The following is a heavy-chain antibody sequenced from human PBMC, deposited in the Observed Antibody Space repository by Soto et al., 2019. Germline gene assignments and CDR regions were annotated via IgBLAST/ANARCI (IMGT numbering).Heavy chain of an antibody. CDR3: AKTAAATIRLEFDY. Sequence: EVQLLESGGGLVQPGGSLRLSCAASGFTFTTYTMSWVRQAPGKGLEWVSAITGSGGSTYYADSVKGRFTISRDNSKNTRYLQRNCLRAEDMAVYYLAKTAAATIRLEFDYWAQGALVTVS. CDR2: ITGSGGST. J-gene: IGHJ4*02. CDR1: GFTFTTYT. D-gene: IGHD5-12*01. V-gene: IGHV3-23*01.